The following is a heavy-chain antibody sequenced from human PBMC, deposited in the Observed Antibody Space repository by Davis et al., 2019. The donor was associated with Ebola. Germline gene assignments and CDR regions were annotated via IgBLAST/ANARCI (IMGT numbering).Heavy chain of an antibody. D-gene: IGHD1-26*01. Sequence: GESLKISCAASGFTFSDYYMSWIRQAPGKGLEWVSYISSSGSTIYYADSVKGRFTISRDNSKNTLYLQMNSLRAEDTDVYYCAREEVGRDVWGQGTTVTVSS. CDR2: ISSSGSTI. CDR1: GFTFSDYY. V-gene: IGHV3-11*04. CDR3: AREEVGRDV. J-gene: IGHJ6*02.